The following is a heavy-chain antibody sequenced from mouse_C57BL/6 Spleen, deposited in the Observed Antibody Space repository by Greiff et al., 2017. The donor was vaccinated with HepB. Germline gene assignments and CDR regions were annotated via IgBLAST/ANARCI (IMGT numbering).Heavy chain of an antibody. D-gene: IGHD4-1*02. CDR3: ARSPTGTHAMDY. Sequence: EVQLQQSGPELVKPGASVKISCKASGYTFTDYYMNWVKQSHGKSLEWIGDINPNNGGTSYNQKFKGKATLTVDKSSSTAYMELRSLTSEDSAVYYCARSPTGTHAMDYWGQGTSVTVSS. V-gene: IGHV1-26*01. CDR1: GYTFTDYY. J-gene: IGHJ4*01. CDR2: INPNNGGT.